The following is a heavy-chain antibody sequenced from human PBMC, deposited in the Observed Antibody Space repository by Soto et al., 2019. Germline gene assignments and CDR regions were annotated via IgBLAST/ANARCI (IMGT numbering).Heavy chain of an antibody. CDR2: IYYSGST. CDR1: GGSISSSSYY. V-gene: IGHV4-39*07. CDR3: ARDGGAARSFDY. J-gene: IGHJ4*02. Sequence: SETLSLTCTVSGGSISSSSYYWGWIRQPPGKGLEWIGSIYYSGSTYYNPSHKSRVTISVDTSKNQFSLKLSSVTAADTAVYYCARDGGAARSFDYWGQGTLVTVSS. D-gene: IGHD6-6*01.